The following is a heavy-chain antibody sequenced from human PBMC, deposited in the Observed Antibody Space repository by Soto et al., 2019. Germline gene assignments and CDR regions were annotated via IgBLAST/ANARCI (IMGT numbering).Heavy chain of an antibody. J-gene: IGHJ6*02. CDR2: INPSDGST. CDR3: ARGAYPTLMQLWESGMVV. CDR1: GYTFTSYY. V-gene: IGHV1-46*01. D-gene: IGHD5-18*01. Sequence: QVQLVQSGAEVKKPGASVKVSCKASGYTFTSYYMHWVRQAPGQGLEWMGIINPSDGSTSYAQKFQGRVTMTRDTSTSTGYMELSSLRSEYTAVYYCARGAYPTLMQLWESGMVVWGQGTTVTVSS.